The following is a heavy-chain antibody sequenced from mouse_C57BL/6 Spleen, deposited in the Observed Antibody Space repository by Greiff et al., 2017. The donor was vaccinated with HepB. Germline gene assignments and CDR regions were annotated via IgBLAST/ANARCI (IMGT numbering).Heavy chain of an antibody. V-gene: IGHV5-6*01. CDR2: ISSGGSYT. J-gene: IGHJ1*03. CDR1: GFTFSSYG. Sequence: EVQLQQSGGDLVKPGGSLKLSCAASGFTFSSYGMSWVRQTPDKRLEWVATISSGGSYTYYPDSVKGRFTISRDNAKNTRYLQMSSLKSEDTAMYYCARQGTEGGYDNWYFDVWGTGTTVTVSS. CDR3: ARQGTEGGYDNWYFDV. D-gene: IGHD2-2*01.